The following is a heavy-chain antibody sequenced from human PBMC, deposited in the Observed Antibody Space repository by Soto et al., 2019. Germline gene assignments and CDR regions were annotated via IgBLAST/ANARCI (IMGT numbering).Heavy chain of an antibody. J-gene: IGHJ4*02. CDR3: AKVTVYDFWSGSVYHFDY. D-gene: IGHD3-3*01. Sequence: PGGSVRLSCAASGFTFSSYAMSWVRQAPGKGLEWVSAIGGSGGSTYYADSVKGRFTISSDNSKNTLYMQRNSLRAEDTVVYYCAKVTVYDFWSGSVYHFDYWGQGTLVTVS. V-gene: IGHV3-23*01. CDR2: IGGSGGST. CDR1: GFTFSSYA.